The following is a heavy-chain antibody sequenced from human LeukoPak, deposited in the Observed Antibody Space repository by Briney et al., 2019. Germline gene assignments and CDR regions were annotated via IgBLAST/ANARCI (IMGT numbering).Heavy chain of an antibody. V-gene: IGHV3-74*01. CDR2: IKSDGRT. Sequence: GGSLRLSCAAAGFTFSNYWMHWVRQAPGKGLVWVSRIKSDGRTNYADSVKGRFTISRDNAKNTVSLQMNSLRAEDTGVYYCARAPSESGCYYPEYFRHWGQGTLVTVSS. CDR3: ARAPSESGCYYPEYFRH. CDR1: GFTFSNYW. D-gene: IGHD3-22*01. J-gene: IGHJ1*01.